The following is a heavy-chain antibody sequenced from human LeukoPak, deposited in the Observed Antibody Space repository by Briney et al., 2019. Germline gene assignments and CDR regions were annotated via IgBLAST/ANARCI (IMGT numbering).Heavy chain of an antibody. Sequence: GGSLRLSCAASGFTFSSYAMSWVRQAPGKGLEWVSGISGRDSTTYYADSVKGRFTISRENSKNTLYLQMNSLRAEDTAVYYGATSGGSYWSWGQGTLVTVSS. CDR3: ATSGGSYWS. V-gene: IGHV3-23*01. CDR2: ISGRDSTT. D-gene: IGHD1-26*01. J-gene: IGHJ5*02. CDR1: GFTFSSYA.